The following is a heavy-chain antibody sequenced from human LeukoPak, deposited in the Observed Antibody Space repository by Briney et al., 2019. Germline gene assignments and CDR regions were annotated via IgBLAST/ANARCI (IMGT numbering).Heavy chain of an antibody. CDR3: ARDGYSSSWYDGYGMDV. CDR2: IYTSGST. J-gene: IGHJ6*02. Sequence: PSQTLSLTCTVSGGSISSYYWSWIRQPAGKGLEWIGRIYTSGSTNYNPSLKSRVTMSVDTSKNQFSLKLSSVTAADTAVYYCARDGYSSSWYDGYGMDVWGQGTTVTVSS. CDR1: GGSISSYY. V-gene: IGHV4-4*07. D-gene: IGHD6-13*01.